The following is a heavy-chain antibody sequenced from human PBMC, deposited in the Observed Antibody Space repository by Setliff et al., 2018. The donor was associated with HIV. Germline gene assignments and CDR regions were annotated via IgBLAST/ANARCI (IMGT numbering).Heavy chain of an antibody. CDR2: INWNGGSR. J-gene: IGHJ6*03. CDR3: AKESGLYSNYKYYYYMDV. D-gene: IGHD4-4*01. V-gene: IGHV3-20*04. Sequence: GGSLRLSCAASGFTFHDYGMSWVRQAPGKGLEWVSGINWNGGSRGYADSVKGRFTISRDNAKNSLYLQMNSLRAEDTAVYYCAKESGLYSNYKYYYYMDVWGKGTTVTVSS. CDR1: GFTFHDYG.